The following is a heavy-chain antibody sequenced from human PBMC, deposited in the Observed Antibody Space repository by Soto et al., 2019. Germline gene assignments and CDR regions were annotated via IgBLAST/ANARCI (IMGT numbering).Heavy chain of an antibody. CDR2: INPNSGGT. V-gene: IGHV1-2*02. J-gene: IGHJ5*02. Sequence: ASVKVCCKASGYTFTGYCTHRVRQPPGKGPEWMGWINPNSGGTNYAQKFQGRVTMTRDTSISTAYMELSRLRSDDTGVYYCARERSITMGRGVTSRNWFDPWGQGTLVAVSS. D-gene: IGHD3-10*01. CDR3: ARERSITMGRGVTSRNWFDP. CDR1: GYTFTGYC.